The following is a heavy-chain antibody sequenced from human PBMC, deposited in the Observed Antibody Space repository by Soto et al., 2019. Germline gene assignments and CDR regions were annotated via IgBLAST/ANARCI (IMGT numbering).Heavy chain of an antibody. V-gene: IGHV1-46*01. CDR2: INPSGGST. D-gene: IGHD5-18*01. Sequence: ASVKVSCKASGYTFTSYYMHWVRQAPGQGLEWMGIINPSGGSTSYAQKFQGRVTMTRDTSTSTVYMELSSLRSEDTAVYYCARVRYSYGHYYYYGMDVWGQGTTVTVSS. CDR3: ARVRYSYGHYYYYGMDV. CDR1: GYTFTSYY. J-gene: IGHJ6*02.